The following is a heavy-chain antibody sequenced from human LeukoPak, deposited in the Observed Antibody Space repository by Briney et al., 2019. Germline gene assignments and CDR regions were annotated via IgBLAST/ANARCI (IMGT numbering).Heavy chain of an antibody. Sequence: GASVKVSCKASGYTFTGYYMHWVRQAPGQGLEWMGWINPNSGGTNYAQKFQGRVTMTRDTSISTAYMELSRLRSDDTAVYYCARDITMVRGVLYYYYYMDVWGKGTTVTISS. CDR3: ARDITMVRGVLYYYYYMDV. V-gene: IGHV1-2*02. J-gene: IGHJ6*03. D-gene: IGHD3-10*01. CDR2: INPNSGGT. CDR1: GYTFTGYY.